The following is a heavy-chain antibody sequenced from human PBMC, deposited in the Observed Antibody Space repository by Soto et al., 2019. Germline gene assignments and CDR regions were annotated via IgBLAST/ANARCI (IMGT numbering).Heavy chain of an antibody. Sequence: SETLSLTCTVSGGSISSYYWSWIRQPPGKGLEWIGYIYYSGSTNYNPSLKSRVTISVDTSKNQFSLKLSSVTAADTAVYYCARMTTVTTNSMDVWGKGTTVTVSS. J-gene: IGHJ6*04. CDR2: IYYSGST. CDR3: ARMTTVTTNSMDV. D-gene: IGHD4-4*01. V-gene: IGHV4-59*01. CDR1: GGSISSYY.